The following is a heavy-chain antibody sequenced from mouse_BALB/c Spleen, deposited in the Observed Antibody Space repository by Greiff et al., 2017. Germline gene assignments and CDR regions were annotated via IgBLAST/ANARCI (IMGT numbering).Heavy chain of an antibody. CDR3: ARQNYYGSSSYWYFDV. D-gene: IGHD1-1*01. V-gene: IGHV5-2*01. CDR1: EYEFPSHD. Sequence: EVKLVESGGGLVQPGESLKLSCESNEYEFPSHDMSWVRKTPEKRLELVAAINSDGGSTYYPDTMERRFIISRDNTKKTLYLQMSSLRSEDTALYYCARQNYYGSSSYWYFDVWGAGTTVTVSS. CDR2: INSDGGST. J-gene: IGHJ1*01.